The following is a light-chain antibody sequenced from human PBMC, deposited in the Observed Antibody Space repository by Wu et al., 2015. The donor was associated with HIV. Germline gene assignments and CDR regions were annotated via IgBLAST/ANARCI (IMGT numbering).Light chain of an antibody. CDR1: XDISNY. V-gene: IGKV1-33*01. CDR2: DAS. Sequence: GDRVTISCQASXDISNYLNLVSAEIGKAPKLLIYDASNLEAGVPIRAQWKWIWDKFTFAISSLQPEDIATYYCQQYKNLPITFGGGTKVEIK. CDR3: QQYKNLPIT. J-gene: IGKJ4*01.